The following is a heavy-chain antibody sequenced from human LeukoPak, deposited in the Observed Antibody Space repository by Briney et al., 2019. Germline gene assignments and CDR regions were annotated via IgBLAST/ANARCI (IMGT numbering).Heavy chain of an antibody. CDR1: GFTFSSYA. CDR3: AKGRDVVVPAADAFDI. Sequence: PGGSLRLSCAASGFTFSSYAMSWVRQAPGKGLEWVSAISGSGGSTYYADSVKGRLTISRDNSKNTLYLQMNSLRAEDTAVYYCAKGRDVVVPAADAFDIWGQGTMVTVSS. D-gene: IGHD2-2*01. J-gene: IGHJ3*02. V-gene: IGHV3-23*01. CDR2: ISGSGGST.